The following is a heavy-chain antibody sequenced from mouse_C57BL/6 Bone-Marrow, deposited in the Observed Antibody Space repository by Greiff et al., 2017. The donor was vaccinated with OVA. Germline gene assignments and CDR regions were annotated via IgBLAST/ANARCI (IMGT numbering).Heavy chain of an antibody. Sequence: EVKLMESGPGLVKPSQTVFLTCTVTGISITTGNYRWRWIRQFPGNKLEWIGYIYYSGTITYNPSLTSRTTITRDTPKNQFFLEMNSLTAEDTATYYCAREGYYGNSYWYFDVWGTGTTVTVSS. CDR2: IYYSGTI. V-gene: IGHV3-5*01. D-gene: IGHD2-1*01. J-gene: IGHJ1*03. CDR3: AREGYYGNSYWYFDV. CDR1: GISITTGNYR.